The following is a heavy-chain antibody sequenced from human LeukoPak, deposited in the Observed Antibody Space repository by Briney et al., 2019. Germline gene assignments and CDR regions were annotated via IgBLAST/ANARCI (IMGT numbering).Heavy chain of an antibody. D-gene: IGHD3-16*02. Sequence: SETLSLTCAVYGGSFSDYYWSWIRQPPGKGLEWIGEINHSGSTDYNPSLKSRVSISVDTSKNQFPLKLSSVTAADAALYYCASHYSSGSYRYTGSFDYWGQGTLLTVSS. J-gene: IGHJ4*02. CDR2: INHSGST. CDR3: ASHYSSGSYRYTGSFDY. CDR1: GGSFSDYY. V-gene: IGHV4-34*01.